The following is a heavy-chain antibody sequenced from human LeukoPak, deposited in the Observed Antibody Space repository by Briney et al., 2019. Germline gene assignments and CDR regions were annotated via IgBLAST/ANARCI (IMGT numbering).Heavy chain of an antibody. Sequence: GGSLRLSCAASGFTFSDKYMTWIRQAPGKGLEWLAHIDGSGSTMYYANSVKGRFTISRDNRKKSLYLQLNSLRAGDTAIYYCAGLFPTVTPWFDPWGQGTLVTVSS. D-gene: IGHD4-17*01. CDR1: GFTFSDKY. J-gene: IGHJ5*02. CDR2: IDGSGSTM. CDR3: AGLFPTVTPWFDP. V-gene: IGHV3-11*01.